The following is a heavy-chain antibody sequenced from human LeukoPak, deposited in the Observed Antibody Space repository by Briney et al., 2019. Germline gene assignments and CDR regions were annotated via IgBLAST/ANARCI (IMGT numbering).Heavy chain of an antibody. J-gene: IGHJ6*03. Sequence: GESLKISCKGSGYSFTSYWIGWVRQMPGKGLEWMGIIYPGDSDTRYSPSCQGQVTISADKSISTAYLQWSSLKASDTAMYYCARVSGSGSYYNKYYYYYYMDVWGKGTTVTISS. V-gene: IGHV5-51*01. CDR3: ARVSGSGSYYNKYYYYYYMDV. CDR1: GYSFTSYW. D-gene: IGHD3-10*01. CDR2: IYPGDSDT.